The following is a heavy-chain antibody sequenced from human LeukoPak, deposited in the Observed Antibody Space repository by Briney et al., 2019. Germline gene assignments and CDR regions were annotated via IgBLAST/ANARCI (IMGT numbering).Heavy chain of an antibody. D-gene: IGHD4-11*01. Sequence: GASVKVSCKASGYTFSRHDINWVRQATGQGLEWMGWMNPKNGNTGYAQNFQGRVTFTRDTSISTAYMELNNLRSDDTAVYYCARETTTNDGVFDYWGQGTLVTVSS. V-gene: IGHV1-8*03. CDR3: ARETTTNDGVFDY. J-gene: IGHJ4*02. CDR1: GYTFSRHD. CDR2: MNPKNGNT.